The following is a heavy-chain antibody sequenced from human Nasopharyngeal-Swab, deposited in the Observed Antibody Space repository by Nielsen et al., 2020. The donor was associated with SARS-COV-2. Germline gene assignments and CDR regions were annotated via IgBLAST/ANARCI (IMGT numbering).Heavy chain of an antibody. J-gene: IGHJ4*02. V-gene: IGHV1-46*01. CDR2: INPSGGST. D-gene: IGHD6-19*01. CDR1: GYTFTGYY. CDR3: ARESPTPGIAVAYYFDY. Sequence: ASVKVSCKASGYTFTGYYMHWVRQAPGQGLEWMGIINPSGGSTSYAQKFQGRVTMTRDTSTSTVYMELSSLRSEDTAVYYCARESPTPGIAVAYYFDYWGQGTLVTVSS.